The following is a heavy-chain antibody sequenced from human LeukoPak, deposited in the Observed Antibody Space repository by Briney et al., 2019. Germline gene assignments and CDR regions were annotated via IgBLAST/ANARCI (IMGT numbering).Heavy chain of an antibody. Sequence: PGGSLRLTCAASGFIFSTYAMSWVRQAPGKGLEWVSAISGGGYDAFYADSVKGRFTISRDNSKNTLYLQMNRLRAEDTAVYYCANVYYYGSGSFESTHFDCWGQGTLVTVSS. J-gene: IGHJ4*02. V-gene: IGHV3-23*01. CDR2: ISGGGYDA. CDR3: ANVYYYGSGSFESTHFDC. D-gene: IGHD3-10*01. CDR1: GFIFSTYA.